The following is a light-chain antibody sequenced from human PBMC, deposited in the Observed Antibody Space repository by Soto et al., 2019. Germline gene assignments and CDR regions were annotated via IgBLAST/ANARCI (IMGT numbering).Light chain of an antibody. V-gene: IGKV3-20*01. CDR3: QQYGSSRWT. CDR1: QSVSSSY. CDR2: GAS. J-gene: IGKJ1*01. Sequence: EIVLTQSPGTLSLSPGERATLSCRASQSVSSSYLAWYQQKPGQAPRLLIYGASSRATGIPDRFSGSGSGKYFTLTSSSMEPEDVALYYCQQYGSSRWTFGQVTKVEIK.